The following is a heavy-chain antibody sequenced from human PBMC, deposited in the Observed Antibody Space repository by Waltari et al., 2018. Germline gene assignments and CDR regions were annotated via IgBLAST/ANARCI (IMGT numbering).Heavy chain of an antibody. CDR1: GGSISSYY. CDR3: ARRAFGSSSSGGLDY. J-gene: IGHJ4*02. D-gene: IGHD6-6*01. CDR2: IYYSGST. V-gene: IGHV4-59*08. Sequence: QVQLQESGPGLVKPSETLSLTCPVSGGSISSYYWSWIRQPPGKGLEWIGYIYYSGSTNYNPSLKSRVTISVDTSKNQFSLKLSSVTAADTAVYYCARRAFGSSSSGGLDYWGQGTLVTVSS.